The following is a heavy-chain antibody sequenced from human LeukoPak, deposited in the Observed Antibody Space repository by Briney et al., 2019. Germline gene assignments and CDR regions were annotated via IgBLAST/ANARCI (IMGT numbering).Heavy chain of an antibody. CDR2: ISSSIYI. V-gene: IGHV3-21*01. CDR1: GFTFSSYD. CDR3: ARDEYSYGLYYYYGMDV. D-gene: IGHD5-18*01. Sequence: PGGSLRLSCAASGFTFSSYDMKWVRQAPGKGLEWVSSISSSIYIYYADSVKGRFTISRDNAKNSLYLQMNSLRAEDTAVYYCARDEYSYGLYYYYGMDVWGQGTTVTVSS. J-gene: IGHJ6*02.